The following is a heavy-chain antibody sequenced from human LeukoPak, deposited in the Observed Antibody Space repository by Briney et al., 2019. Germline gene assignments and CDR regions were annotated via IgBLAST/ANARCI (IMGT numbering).Heavy chain of an antibody. CDR3: ARGTDYHDSSGYSRGHYFDY. V-gene: IGHV4-34*01. Sequence: SETLSLTCAVYGGSFSGYYWSWIRQPPGKGLEWIGEINHSGSTNYNPSLKSRVTISVDTSKNQFSLKLSSVTAADTAVYYCARGTDYHDSSGYSRGHYFDYWGQGTLVTVSS. CDR2: INHSGST. D-gene: IGHD3-22*01. J-gene: IGHJ4*02. CDR1: GGSFSGYY.